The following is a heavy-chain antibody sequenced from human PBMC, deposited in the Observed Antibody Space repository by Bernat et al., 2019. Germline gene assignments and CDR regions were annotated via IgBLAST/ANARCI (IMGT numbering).Heavy chain of an antibody. CDR1: GFTFSSYA. CDR3: ARGAGLGYCSGGSCYSSWFDP. J-gene: IGHJ5*02. V-gene: IGHV3-23*01. D-gene: IGHD2-15*01. CDR2: ISGSGGST. Sequence: EVQLLESGGGLVQPGGSLRLSCAASGFTFSSYAMSWVRQAPGKGLEWVSGISGSGGSTYYADSVKGRFTISRDNSKNTLYLQMNSLRAEDTAVYYCARGAGLGYCSGGSCYSSWFDPWGQGTLVTVSS.